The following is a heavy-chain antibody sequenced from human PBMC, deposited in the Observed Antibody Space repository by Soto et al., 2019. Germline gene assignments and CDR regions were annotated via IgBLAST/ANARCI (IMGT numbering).Heavy chain of an antibody. CDR1: GDSVSSNNAA. CDR2: TYYRSKWYN. D-gene: IGHD2-15*01. J-gene: IGHJ3*02. Sequence: TRSLTCAISGDSVSSNNAAWNWIRQSPSRGLEWLGRTYYRSKWYNDFALSVKSRIIISPDTSKNQVSLQLNSVTPEDTAVYYCARDLAARMVRAASWGDAFDIWGQGTMVTVSS. V-gene: IGHV6-1*01. CDR3: ARDLAARMVRAASWGDAFDI.